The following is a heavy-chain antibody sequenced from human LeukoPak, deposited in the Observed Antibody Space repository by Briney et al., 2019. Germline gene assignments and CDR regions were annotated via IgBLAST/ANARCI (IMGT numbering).Heavy chain of an antibody. CDR1: GFSFSYYS. Sequence: GGSLRLSCAASGFSFSYYSMNWVRQAPGEGLEWVSSISSSGSYIYYADSVKGRFTVSRDNAKNTLYLQMNSLRAEDTAVYYCAKDDDSSGWFPSFDYWGQGNLVTDSS. J-gene: IGHJ4*02. CDR2: ISSSGSYI. CDR3: AKDDDSSGWFPSFDY. V-gene: IGHV3-21*04. D-gene: IGHD6-19*01.